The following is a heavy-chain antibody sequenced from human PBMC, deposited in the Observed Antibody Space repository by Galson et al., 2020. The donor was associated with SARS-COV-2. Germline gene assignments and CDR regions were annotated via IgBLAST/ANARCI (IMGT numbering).Heavy chain of an antibody. CDR1: GGSILSSTYY. CDR3: ARSSDYGVMYWYFDV. J-gene: IGHJ2*01. CDR2: VYYTGST. D-gene: IGHD4-17*01. Sequence: SQTLSLTCTVSGGSILSSTYYWGLIRQPPGKGLEWIGSVYYTGSTYYNPSLQSRVNFSVDTSKNQFSLEVTSVTAADTAVYYCARSSDYGVMYWYFDVWGRGTLVTVSS. V-gene: IGHV4-39*01.